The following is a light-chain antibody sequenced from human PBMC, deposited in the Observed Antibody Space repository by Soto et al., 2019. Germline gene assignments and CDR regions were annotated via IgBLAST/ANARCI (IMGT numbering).Light chain of an antibody. CDR1: QSVSSN. V-gene: IGKV3-15*01. CDR2: GAS. Sequence: EIVMTQSPATLSVSPGDRATLTCRASQSVSSNLAWYQQKPGQAPRLLIYGASTRATGIPARFSGSGSGTEFTLTISSLQSEDFAVYYCQQYNSRPRPFGPGTKVDIK. J-gene: IGKJ3*01. CDR3: QQYNSRPRP.